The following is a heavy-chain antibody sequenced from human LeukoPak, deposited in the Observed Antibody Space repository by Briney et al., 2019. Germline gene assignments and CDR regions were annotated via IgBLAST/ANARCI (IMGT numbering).Heavy chain of an antibody. CDR3: ARDGMITFGGVIVIPLYNWFDP. D-gene: IGHD3-16*02. J-gene: IGHJ5*02. CDR1: GYTFTSYY. CDR2: INPSGGST. V-gene: IGHV1-46*01. Sequence: ASVNVSCKASGYTFTSYYRHWVRQAPGQGLEGMGIINPSGGSTSYAQKFQGRVTMTRDTSTSTVYMELSRLRSEDTAVYYCARDGMITFGGVIVIPLYNWFDPWGQGTLVTVSS.